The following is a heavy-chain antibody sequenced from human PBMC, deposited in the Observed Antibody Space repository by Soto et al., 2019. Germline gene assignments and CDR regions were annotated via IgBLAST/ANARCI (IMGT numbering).Heavy chain of an antibody. D-gene: IGHD3-9*01. CDR2: VSTNGAT. CDR1: DDFISSYY. J-gene: IGHJ6*02. V-gene: IGHV4-4*07. Sequence: SETLSLTCAVSDDFISSYYWNWIRQPAGKGLEWIWRVSTNGATNYNPSLESRVTMSVDTSKNQFSLKLTSVTAADTAVYFCARADYEILTGSYGMDVWGQGTTVTVSS. CDR3: ARADYEILTGSYGMDV.